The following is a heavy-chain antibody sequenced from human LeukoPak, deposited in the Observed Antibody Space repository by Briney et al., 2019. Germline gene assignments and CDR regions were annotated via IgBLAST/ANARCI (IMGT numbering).Heavy chain of an antibody. Sequence: SETLSLTCAVYGGSFSGYYWSWIRQPPGKGLEWIGYIYYSGSTNYNPSLKSRVTISVDTSKNQFSLKLSSVTAADTAVYYCAREYSSSWGKRWFDPWGQGTLVTVSS. J-gene: IGHJ5*02. CDR1: GGSFSGYY. CDR3: AREYSSSWGKRWFDP. CDR2: IYYSGST. V-gene: IGHV4-59*01. D-gene: IGHD6-13*01.